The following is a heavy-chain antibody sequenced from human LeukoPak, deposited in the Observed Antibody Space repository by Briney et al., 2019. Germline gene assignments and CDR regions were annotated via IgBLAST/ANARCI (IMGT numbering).Heavy chain of an antibody. Sequence: GASVTVSCKASGYTFTSYGISWVRQAPGQGLEWMGWISAYNGNTNYAQKLQGRVTMTTDTSTSTAYMELRSLRSDDTAVYYCARITYCGGDCYSWYYYGMDVWGQGTTVTVSS. CDR3: ARITYCGGDCYSWYYYGMDV. J-gene: IGHJ6*02. CDR2: ISAYNGNT. V-gene: IGHV1-18*01. D-gene: IGHD2-21*02. CDR1: GYTFTSYG.